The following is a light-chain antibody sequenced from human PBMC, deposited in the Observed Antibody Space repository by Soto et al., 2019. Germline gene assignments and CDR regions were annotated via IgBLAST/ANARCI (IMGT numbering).Light chain of an antibody. CDR2: GTS. V-gene: IGKV3-20*01. CDR1: QNINSRY. Sequence: EIVLTQSPGTLSLSPGERATLSCRASQNINSRYLAWYQQKTGQAPRLLIYGTSSRATGIPDRFSGSGSWTDFSLTISRMELEDFAVYYCQQFGSSPGFTFGPGTKVDIK. CDR3: QQFGSSPGFT. J-gene: IGKJ3*01.